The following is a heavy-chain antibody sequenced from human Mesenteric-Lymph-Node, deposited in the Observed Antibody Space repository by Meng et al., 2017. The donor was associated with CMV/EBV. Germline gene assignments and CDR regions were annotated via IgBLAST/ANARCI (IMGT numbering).Heavy chain of an antibody. CDR3: ARGGPTVATGIDY. D-gene: IGHD4-11*01. V-gene: IGHV3-21*06. CDR1: GFTFGDYS. J-gene: IGHJ4*02. CDR2: ITSTGSSV. Sequence: GGSLRLSCAASGFTFGDYSMNWVRQAPGKGLEWVSSITSTGSSVYYGDSVKGRFTISRDNAKNSLYLQMNSLRVEDTAVYYCARGGPTVATGIDYWGQGTLVTVSS.